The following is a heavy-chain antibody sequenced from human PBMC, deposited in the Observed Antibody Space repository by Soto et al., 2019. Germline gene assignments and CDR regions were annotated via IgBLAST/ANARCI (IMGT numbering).Heavy chain of an antibody. CDR1: GFTFTNHG. Sequence: GGSLRLSCAASGFTFTNHGLSWVRQAPGKGLEWVSNINGNGERTLYTESVKGRFTISRDNSKNTLYLHMSSLGAEDTAVYYCVRDQTTNWQIDYWGQGTLVTVSS. J-gene: IGHJ4*02. D-gene: IGHD1-1*01. CDR3: VRDQTTNWQIDY. CDR2: INGNGERT. V-gene: IGHV3-23*01.